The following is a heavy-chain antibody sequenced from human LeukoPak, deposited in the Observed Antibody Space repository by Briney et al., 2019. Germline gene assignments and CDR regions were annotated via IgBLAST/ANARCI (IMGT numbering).Heavy chain of an antibody. CDR1: GDSVSSNSVT. D-gene: IGHD2-2*01. V-gene: IGHV6-1*01. J-gene: IGHJ5*02. CDR2: TYYRSTWYN. CDR3: ARRLTQYDCFDP. Sequence: SQTLSLTCAFSGDSVSSNSVTWNWIRQSPSRGLEWLGRTYYRSTWYNDYAVSVRGRITVYPDTSKNQFSLHLNSVTLEDTAVYYCARRLTQYDCFDPWGQGILVTVSS.